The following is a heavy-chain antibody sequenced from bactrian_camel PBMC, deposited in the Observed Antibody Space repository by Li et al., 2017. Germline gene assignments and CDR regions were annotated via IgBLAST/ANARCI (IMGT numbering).Heavy chain of an antibody. Sequence: HVQLVESGGGSVQAGGSLSLSCEMSGYTYTSKPCMGWFRQSPGKEREGVASIDSDGITRYVDSVKGRFTISKDNGKNTLQMDSLKPEDTAVYYCAAEITRPSFACTRFRSGANAAGFTYWGQGTQVTVS. CDR1: GYTYTSKP. CDR3: AAEITRPSFACTRFRSGANAAGFTY. D-gene: IGHD1*01. J-gene: IGHJ4*01. V-gene: IGHV3S53*01. CDR2: IDSDGIT.